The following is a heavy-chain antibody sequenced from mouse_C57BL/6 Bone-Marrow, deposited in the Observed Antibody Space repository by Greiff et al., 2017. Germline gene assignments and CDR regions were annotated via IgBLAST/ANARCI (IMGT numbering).Heavy chain of an antibody. CDR2: ISDGGSYT. CDR1: GFTFSSYA. J-gene: IGHJ3*01. Sequence: EVQLVESGGGLVKPGGSLKLSCAASGFTFSSYAMSWVRQTPEKRLEWVATISDGGSYTYYPDNVKGRFTISRDNAKNNLYLQRSHLKPEDTAMYYCARASYYYGSLFAYWGQGTLVMVSA. D-gene: IGHD1-1*01. V-gene: IGHV5-4*01. CDR3: ARASYYYGSLFAY.